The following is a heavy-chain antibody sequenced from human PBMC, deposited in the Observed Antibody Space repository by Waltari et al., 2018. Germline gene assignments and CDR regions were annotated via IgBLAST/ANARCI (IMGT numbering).Heavy chain of an antibody. V-gene: IGHV3-33*06. CDR2: VWFDGSQQ. CDR1: GFTFSNFG. D-gene: IGHD3-10*01. CDR3: AKDAFGNTYLDY. J-gene: IGHJ4*02. Sequence: QVQLVESGGGVVQPGRSLRLSCAASGFTFSNFGMHWVRQAPGKGLEWVALVWFDGSQQYYADSVRGRFTNSRDNSKRVLYLDMGSLRADDTAIYYCAKDAFGNTYLDYWGQGTLVTVSS.